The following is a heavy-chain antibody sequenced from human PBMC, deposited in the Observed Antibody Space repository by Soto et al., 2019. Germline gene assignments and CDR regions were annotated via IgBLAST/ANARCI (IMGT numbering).Heavy chain of an antibody. D-gene: IGHD2-2*01. CDR1: GFTVSSNY. J-gene: IGHJ6*02. CDR3: VRGPPPYGSSTYNYDFYSVLHV. CDR2: IYSGGST. V-gene: IGHV3-53*01. Sequence: GGSLRLSCAASGFTVSSNYMSWVRQAPGKGLEWVSVIYSGGSTYYADSVRGRFTISRDNSKNTLYLQMKSLRAEDTAVYYCVRGPPPYGSSTYNYDFYSVLHVWGQGTTVTVSS.